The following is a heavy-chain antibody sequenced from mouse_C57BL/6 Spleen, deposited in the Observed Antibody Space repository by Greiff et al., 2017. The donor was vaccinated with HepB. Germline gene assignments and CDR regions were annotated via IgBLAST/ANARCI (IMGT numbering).Heavy chain of an antibody. Sequence: EVQLVESGGGLVKPGGSLKLSCAASGFTFSSYAMSWVRQTPEKRLEWVATISDGGSYTYYPDNVKGRFTISRDNAKNNLYLQMSHLKSEDTAMYYCARDDGYYPPAYWGQGTLVTVSA. D-gene: IGHD2-3*01. J-gene: IGHJ3*01. CDR2: ISDGGSYT. V-gene: IGHV5-4*01. CDR1: GFTFSSYA. CDR3: ARDDGYYPPAY.